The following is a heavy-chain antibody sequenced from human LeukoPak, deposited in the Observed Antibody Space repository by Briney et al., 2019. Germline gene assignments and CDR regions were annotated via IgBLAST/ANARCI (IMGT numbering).Heavy chain of an antibody. D-gene: IGHD3-22*01. Sequence: KSSETLSLTCTVSGDSVSRGSYYWSWIRQPPGKGLEWIGYINYGGSTNYNPSLKSRVTISVDTSKNQFSVKLSSVTAADTAVYYCARYYDRSGYWSTPHFDNWGQGTLVTVSS. V-gene: IGHV4-61*01. CDR2: INYGGST. CDR3: ARYYDRSGYWSTPHFDN. J-gene: IGHJ4*02. CDR1: GDSVSRGSYY.